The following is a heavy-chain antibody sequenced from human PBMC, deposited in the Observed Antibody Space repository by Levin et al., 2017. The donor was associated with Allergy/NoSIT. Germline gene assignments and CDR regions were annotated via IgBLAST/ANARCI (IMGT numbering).Heavy chain of an antibody. CDR1: SGSISGYY. CDR3: ARDRVSPAILDF. D-gene: IGHD5/OR15-5a*01. Sequence: PSETLSLTCTVSSGSISGYYWSWLRQSPEKGLEWIGSIYSTGKTNYNPSLRSRVTMSVDSSKNVFSLRLKSVTSAETAMYYCARDRVSPAILDFWGQGALVTVSS. J-gene: IGHJ4*02. CDR2: IYSTGKT. V-gene: IGHV4-59*01.